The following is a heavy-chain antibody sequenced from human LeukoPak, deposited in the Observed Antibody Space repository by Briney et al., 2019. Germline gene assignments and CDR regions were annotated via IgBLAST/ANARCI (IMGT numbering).Heavy chain of an antibody. Sequence: SETLSLTCTVSGGSISSGGYYWSWIRQRPGKGLEWIGYIYYSGSTYYNPSLKSRVTISVDTSKNQFSLKLSSVTAADTAVYYCARAYSSSWYGAENWFDPWGQGTLVTVSS. CDR2: IYYSGST. D-gene: IGHD6-13*01. J-gene: IGHJ5*02. CDR1: GGSISSGGYY. V-gene: IGHV4-31*03. CDR3: ARAYSSSWYGAENWFDP.